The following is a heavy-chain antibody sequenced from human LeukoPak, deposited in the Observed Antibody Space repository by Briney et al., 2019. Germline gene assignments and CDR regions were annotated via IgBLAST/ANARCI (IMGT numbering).Heavy chain of an antibody. J-gene: IGHJ5*02. Sequence: GASVKVSCKASGYTFTGYYMHWVRQAPGQELEWMGRINPNSGGTNYAQKFQGRVTMTRGTSISTAYMELSRLRSDDTAVYYCARPHCSSTSCYAETQNWFDPWGQGTLVTVSS. CDR2: INPNSGGT. CDR3: ARPHCSSTSCYAETQNWFDP. CDR1: GYTFTGYY. V-gene: IGHV1-2*06. D-gene: IGHD2-2*01.